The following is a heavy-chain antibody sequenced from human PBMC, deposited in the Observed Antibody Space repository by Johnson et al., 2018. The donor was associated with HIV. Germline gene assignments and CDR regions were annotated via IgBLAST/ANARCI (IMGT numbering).Heavy chain of an antibody. CDR2: ISYDGSNK. V-gene: IGHV3-30-3*01. CDR1: GFTFSSYA. J-gene: IGHJ3*02. D-gene: IGHD5-18*01. Sequence: QVQLVESGGSLVQPGRSLRLSCAASGFTFSSYAMHWVRQAPGKGLEWVAVISYDGSNKYYADSVKGRFTISRDNSKNTLYLQMNSLRAEDTAVYYCARVRGYSYGAHAFDIWGQGTMVTVSS. CDR3: ARVRGYSYGAHAFDI.